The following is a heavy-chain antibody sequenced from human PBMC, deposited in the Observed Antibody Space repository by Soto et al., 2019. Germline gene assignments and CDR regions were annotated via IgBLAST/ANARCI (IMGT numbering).Heavy chain of an antibody. CDR1: SGSISSSNW. V-gene: IGHV4-4*02. D-gene: IGHD3-3*01. Sequence: QVQLQESGPGLVKPSGTLSLTCAVSSGSISSSNWWSWVRQPPGKGLEWIGEIYHSGSTNYNPALKSRVTISVDKSKNQFSMKLSSVTAADTAVYYCAREDHYDFWSGYYDGWGQGTLVTVSS. J-gene: IGHJ4*02. CDR2: IYHSGST. CDR3: AREDHYDFWSGYYDG.